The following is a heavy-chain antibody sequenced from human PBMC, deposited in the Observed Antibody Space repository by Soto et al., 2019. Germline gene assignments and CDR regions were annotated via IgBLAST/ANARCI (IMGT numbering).Heavy chain of an antibody. Sequence: PGGSLRLSCAASGSTFSTYAMNWVRQAPGKGLEWVSVISGSGGTAYYADSVKGRFTTSRDNSRNTLYLQMNGLRAEDTAVYYCAKDRDSSTKVLDYWGQGTPVTVSS. V-gene: IGHV3-23*01. CDR1: GSTFSTYA. D-gene: IGHD6-13*01. CDR3: AKDRDSSTKVLDY. J-gene: IGHJ4*02. CDR2: ISGSGGTA.